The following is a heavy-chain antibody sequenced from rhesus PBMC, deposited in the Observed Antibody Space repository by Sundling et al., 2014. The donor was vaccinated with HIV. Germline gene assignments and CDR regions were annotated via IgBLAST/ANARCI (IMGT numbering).Heavy chain of an antibody. Sequence: QVQLQESGPGLVKPSETLSLTCAVSGGSIRTFYWNWIRQPPGKGLEWIGYISGTTGSTDYNPSLKSRVVISIDTSKNQLSLKLSSVTAADTAVYFCARRLRYFDYWGQGVLVTVSS. CDR3: ARRLRYFDY. CDR2: ISGTTGST. V-gene: IGHV4-165*02. CDR1: GGSIRTFY. J-gene: IGHJ4*01.